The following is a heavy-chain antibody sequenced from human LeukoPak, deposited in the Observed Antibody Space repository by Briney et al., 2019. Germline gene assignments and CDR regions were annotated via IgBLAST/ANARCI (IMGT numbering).Heavy chain of an antibody. CDR2: IRSKANSYAT. J-gene: IGHJ6*03. V-gene: IGHV3-73*01. CDR3: TRHTADISYYFYYMDV. Sequence: GGSLRLSCAASGFTFSGSAMHWVRQASGKGLEWVGRIRSKANSYATAYAASVKGRSTISRDDSKNTAYLQMNSLKTEDTAVYYCTRHTADISYYFYYMDVWGKGTTVTVSS. CDR1: GFTFSGSA. D-gene: IGHD2-15*01.